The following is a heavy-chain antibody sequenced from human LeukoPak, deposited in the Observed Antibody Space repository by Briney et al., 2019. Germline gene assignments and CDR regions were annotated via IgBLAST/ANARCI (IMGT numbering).Heavy chain of an antibody. Sequence: SETLSLTCTVSGGSISSTSYYWGWIRQPPGKGLEWIGSIYYSGSTYYNPSLKSRVAISADRSKNQFSLKLSSVSAADTAVYYCARDGDSSGWTRSDYWGQGTLVTVSS. CDR2: IYYSGST. CDR1: GGSISSTSYY. J-gene: IGHJ4*02. V-gene: IGHV4-39*07. D-gene: IGHD6-19*01. CDR3: ARDGDSSGWTRSDY.